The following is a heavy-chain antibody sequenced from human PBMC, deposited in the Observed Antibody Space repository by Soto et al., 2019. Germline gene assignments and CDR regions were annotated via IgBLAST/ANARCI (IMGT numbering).Heavy chain of an antibody. CDR1: GFTFSGYT. J-gene: IGHJ3*02. Sequence: EEQLVESGGGLVKPGGSLRLSCAASGFTFSGYTMNWGRQPPGKGLEWVSSITSTGTYIYYADSVKGRFAISRDNPKNSLYLQMNSLRAEDTAVYYCARLTYCSGGSCYDPDAFDIWGQGTMVTVSA. CDR2: ITSTGTYI. CDR3: ARLTYCSGGSCYDPDAFDI. D-gene: IGHD2-15*01. V-gene: IGHV3-21*01.